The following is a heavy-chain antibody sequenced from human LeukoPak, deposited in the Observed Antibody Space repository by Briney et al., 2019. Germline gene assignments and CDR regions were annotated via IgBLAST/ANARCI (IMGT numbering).Heavy chain of an antibody. CDR2: ISSSSSYI. CDR1: GFNFNSYS. D-gene: IGHD3-22*01. CDR3: ARAKWYYYYDSSGYYFDY. Sequence: GGSLRLSCAASGFNFNSYSMNSVRQAPGEGLEWVSSISSSSSYIYYEDSVKGRFTNSRDNAKNSLYLQMNSLRAEDTAVYYCARAKWYYYYDSSGYYFDYWGQGTLVTVSS. V-gene: IGHV3-21*01. J-gene: IGHJ4*02.